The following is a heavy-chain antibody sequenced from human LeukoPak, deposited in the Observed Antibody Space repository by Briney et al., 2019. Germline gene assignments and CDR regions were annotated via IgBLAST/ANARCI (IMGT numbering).Heavy chain of an antibody. Sequence: GGSLRLSCAASGFTFSNYWMHCVRQAPGKGLVWVSRINSDGINTSYADSVKGRFTISRDNAKNSLFLQMNSLRAEDTAVYYCTREQDREASATVVGDYWGQGTLVTVSS. J-gene: IGHJ4*02. CDR1: GFTFSNYW. CDR3: TREQDREASATVVGDY. V-gene: IGHV3-74*01. D-gene: IGHD4-23*01. CDR2: INSDGINT.